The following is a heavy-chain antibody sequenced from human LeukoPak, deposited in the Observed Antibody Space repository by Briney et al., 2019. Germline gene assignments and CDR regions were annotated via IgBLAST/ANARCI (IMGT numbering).Heavy chain of an antibody. CDR1: GASSSGHY. CDR2: ISYSGST. V-gene: IGHV4-59*11. D-gene: IGHD2-2*01. CDR3: ASQGGYCSSMSCYPHFDY. J-gene: IGHJ4*02. Sequence: SETLSLXCTVSGASSSGHYWNWIRQPPGKGLEWIGYISYSGSTIYNPSLKSRVTISVDTSKNQFSLNLTSVTAADTAVYYCASQGGYCSSMSCYPHFDYWGQGTLVTVSS.